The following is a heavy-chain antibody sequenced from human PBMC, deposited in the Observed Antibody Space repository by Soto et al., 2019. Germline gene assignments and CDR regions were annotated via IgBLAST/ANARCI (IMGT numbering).Heavy chain of an antibody. D-gene: IGHD3-9*01. CDR2: IWLDGSKE. Sequence: PGGSLRLSCATPGFTFTNYGMHWVRQAPGKGLEWAAVIWLDGSKENYADSVKGRFTISRDNAKNSLYLQMNSLRAEDTAVYYCARDPRRVRYSSKAGRWFDPWGQGTLVTVSS. CDR3: ARDPRRVRYSSKAGRWFDP. J-gene: IGHJ5*02. V-gene: IGHV3-33*01. CDR1: GFTFTNYG.